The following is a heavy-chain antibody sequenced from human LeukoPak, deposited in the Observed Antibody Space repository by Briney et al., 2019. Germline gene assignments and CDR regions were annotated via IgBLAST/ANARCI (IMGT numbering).Heavy chain of an antibody. V-gene: IGHV3-30*02. CDR2: IRYDGSNK. CDR1: GFTFSSYG. J-gene: IGHJ4*02. Sequence: PGGSLGLSCAASGFTFSSYGMHWVRQAPGKGLEWVAFIRYDGSNKYYADSVKGRFTISRDNSKNTLYLQMNSLRAEDTAVYYCAKGATDWNYFDYWGQGTLVTVSS. CDR3: AKGATDWNYFDY. D-gene: IGHD3-9*01.